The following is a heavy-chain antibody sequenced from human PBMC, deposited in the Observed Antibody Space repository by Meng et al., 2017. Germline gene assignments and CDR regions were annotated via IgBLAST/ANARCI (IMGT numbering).Heavy chain of an antibody. V-gene: IGHV3-7*04. CDR2: IKQDGSEK. CDR3: ARVIWGRSTFWFGELQSFDY. CDR1: GFTFSSYW. D-gene: IGHD3-10*01. J-gene: IGHJ4*02. Sequence: GESLKISCAASGFTFSSYWMSWVRQAPGKGLEWVANIKQDGSEKYYLDSVKGRFTISRDNAKNSLYLQMNSLRAEDTAVYYCARVIWGRSTFWFGELQSFDYWGQGTLVTVSS.